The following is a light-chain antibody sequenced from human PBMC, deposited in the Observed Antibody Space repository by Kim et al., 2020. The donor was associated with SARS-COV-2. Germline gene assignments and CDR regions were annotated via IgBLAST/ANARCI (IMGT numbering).Light chain of an antibody. CDR2: GAS. CDR3: QQYGSSPRT. CDR1: QSVSSSY. Sequence: SPGGRATLSGRARQSVSSSYLAWYQQKPGQAPRLLIYGASSRATGIPDRFSGSGSGTDFTLTISRLEPEDFAVYYCQQYGSSPRTFGQGTKVDIK. V-gene: IGKV3-20*01. J-gene: IGKJ1*01.